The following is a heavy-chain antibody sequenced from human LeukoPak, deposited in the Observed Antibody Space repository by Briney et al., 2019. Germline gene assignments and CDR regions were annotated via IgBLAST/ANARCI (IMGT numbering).Heavy chain of an antibody. CDR3: ARDRDVTGRSCFDP. Sequence: PSETLSLTCTVSGGSINSGSYYWSWIRQPAGKGLEWIGHIYTSGSTNYNPSLKGRVTISVDTSKNQFSLKLSSVTAADTAVYYCARDRDVTGRSCFDPWGQGTLVTVSS. CDR1: GGSINSGSYY. J-gene: IGHJ5*02. V-gene: IGHV4-61*09. D-gene: IGHD4-11*01. CDR2: IYTSGST.